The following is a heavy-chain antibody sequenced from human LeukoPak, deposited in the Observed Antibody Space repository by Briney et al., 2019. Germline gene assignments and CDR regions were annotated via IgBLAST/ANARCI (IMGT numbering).Heavy chain of an antibody. D-gene: IGHD5-18*01. CDR3: AKDPWIQPWLNWFDP. V-gene: IGHV3-23*01. Sequence: GGSLRLSCAASGFTFSSYAMSWVRQAPGKGLEWVSAISGSGGSTYYADSVKGRFTISRDNSKNTLYLQMNSLRAEDTAVYYCAKDPWIQPWLNWFDPWGQGTLVTVSS. CDR2: ISGSGGST. J-gene: IGHJ5*02. CDR1: GFTFSSYA.